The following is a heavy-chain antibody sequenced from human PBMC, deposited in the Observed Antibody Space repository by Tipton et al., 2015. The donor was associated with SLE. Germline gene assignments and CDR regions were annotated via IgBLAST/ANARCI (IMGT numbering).Heavy chain of an antibody. CDR2: IFYSGST. D-gene: IGHD2-21*01. CDR1: GVSISNYY. Sequence: TLSLTCTVSGVSISNYYWSWIRQPPGKGMEWLGYIFYSGSTSYNPSLKSRVTISIDTTKNHFSLKLSSVTAADTAMYYCASERNGDWAAFDYWGQGILVTVSS. CDR3: ASERNGDWAAFDY. V-gene: IGHV4-59*01. J-gene: IGHJ4*02.